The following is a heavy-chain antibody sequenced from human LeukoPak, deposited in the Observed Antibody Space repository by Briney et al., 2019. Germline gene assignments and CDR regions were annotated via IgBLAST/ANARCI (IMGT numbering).Heavy chain of an antibody. CDR3: AREGRQASGYDWMGGEFDY. J-gene: IGHJ4*02. V-gene: IGHV1-18*01. D-gene: IGHD5-12*01. CDR2: IRAYNGNT. CDR1: GYTFTTYG. Sequence: GASVKVSCKASGYTFTTYGITWVRQAPGPGLEWMGWIRAYNGNTKCAQKFQGRVSMTADTSTSTAYMELRSLRADDTAVYYCAREGRQASGYDWMGGEFDYWGQGTLVTVSS.